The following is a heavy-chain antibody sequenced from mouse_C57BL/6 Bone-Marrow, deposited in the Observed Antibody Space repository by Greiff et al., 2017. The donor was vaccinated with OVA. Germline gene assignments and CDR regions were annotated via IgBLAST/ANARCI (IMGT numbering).Heavy chain of an antibody. D-gene: IGHD2-1*01. Sequence: VQLQQSWAELVRPGASVKLSCTASGFNIKDDYMHWVKQRPEQGLEWIGWIDPENGDTEYASKFQGKATITADTSSNTAYLQLSSLTSEDTAVYYCTRGLLWAYWGQGTLVTVSA. CDR2: IDPENGDT. CDR3: TRGLLWAY. J-gene: IGHJ3*01. CDR1: GFNIKDDY. V-gene: IGHV14-4*01.